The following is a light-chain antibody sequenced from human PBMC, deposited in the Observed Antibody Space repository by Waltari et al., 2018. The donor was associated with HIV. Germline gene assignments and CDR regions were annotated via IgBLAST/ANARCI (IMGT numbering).Light chain of an antibody. V-gene: IGLV1-44*01. J-gene: IGLJ3*02. CDR3: AAWDDSLNGM. CDR2: SNE. CDR1: STNIGSNI. Sequence: QSVLTQPPSVSGTPGQNVTISCSGSSTNIGSNIVNWYQQVPEAAPKLPIYSNEQRPSGVPDRFSGSKSGTSASLAISGLQSADEADYYCAAWDDSLNGMFGGGTKLTV.